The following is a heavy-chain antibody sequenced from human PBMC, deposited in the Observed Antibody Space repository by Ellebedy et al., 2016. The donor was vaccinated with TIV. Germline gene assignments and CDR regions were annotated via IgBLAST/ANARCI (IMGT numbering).Heavy chain of an antibody. J-gene: IGHJ6*02. V-gene: IGHV3-33*01. CDR2: IGYDGNKK. CDR1: GFSFSSYG. CDR3: ARDHEQLELGYGIDV. Sequence: GGSLRLSCAASGFSFSSYGMHWVRQAPGKGLEWVSVIGYDGNKKYYADSVKGRFTISRDNSNNTLYLQMNSLRAEDTAVFYCARDHEQLELGYGIDVWGQGTTVTVSS. D-gene: IGHD1-1*01.